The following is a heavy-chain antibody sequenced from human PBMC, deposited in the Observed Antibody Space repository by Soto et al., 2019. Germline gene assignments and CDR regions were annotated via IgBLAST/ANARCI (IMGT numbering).Heavy chain of an antibody. CDR3: ASVVGGYYYGMDV. CDR2: IYHSGST. CDR1: GGSISSSNW. Sequence: QVQLQESGPGLVKPSGTLSLTCAVSGGSISSSNWWSWVRQPPGKGLEWIREIYHSGSTTYTPSLTRRGTVSVVKSKYQFSLELSSVSAVVTAVYYCASVVGGYYYGMDVWGQGTMVNVFS. J-gene: IGHJ6*02. V-gene: IGHV4-4*02. D-gene: IGHD3-16*01.